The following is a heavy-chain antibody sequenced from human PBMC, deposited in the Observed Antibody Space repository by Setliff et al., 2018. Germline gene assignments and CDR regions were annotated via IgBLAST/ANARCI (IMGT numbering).Heavy chain of an antibody. CDR3: ARLPPLVQNNGASNHAFDV. Sequence: SGTTLVNPTQTLTLTCTFSGFSLSTTETHVSWIRQPPGKAPEWLARLDWDDDKFYNTSLRSRLTLSKDTSKNQVILTMTNMDPADTATYYCARLPPLVQNNGASNHAFDVWGPGAVVTVSS. CDR2: LDWDDDK. J-gene: IGHJ3*01. V-gene: IGHV2-70*04. CDR1: GFSLSTTETH. D-gene: IGHD6-6*01.